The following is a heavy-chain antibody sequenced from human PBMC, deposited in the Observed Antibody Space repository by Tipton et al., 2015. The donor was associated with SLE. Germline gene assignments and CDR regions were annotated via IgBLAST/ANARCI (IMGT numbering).Heavy chain of an antibody. CDR2: IYYSEST. V-gene: IGHV4-59*11. CDR1: GGSISSHY. D-gene: IGHD3-16*01. J-gene: IGHJ4*02. Sequence: TLSLTCTVSGGSISSHYWSWIRQPPGKGLEWIGYIYYSESTNHNPSLKGRVTMSVDTSKNQFSLSVNSVTAADTAVYYCARSMLTTKRVFDYWGQGTLVTVSS. CDR3: ARSMLTTKRVFDY.